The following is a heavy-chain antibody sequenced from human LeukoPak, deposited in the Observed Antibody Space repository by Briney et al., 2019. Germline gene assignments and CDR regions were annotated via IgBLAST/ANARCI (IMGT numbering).Heavy chain of an antibody. Sequence: ASVKVSCKASVYTFTGYYMHWVRQAPGQGLEWMGWINPNSGGTSYAQKFQGRVTMTRDTSISTAYMELSRLRSDDTAVYYCARDSVRGVIIGMDVWGQGTTVIVSS. D-gene: IGHD3-10*01. CDR3: ARDSVRGVIIGMDV. CDR2: INPNSGGT. V-gene: IGHV1-2*02. CDR1: VYTFTGYY. J-gene: IGHJ6*02.